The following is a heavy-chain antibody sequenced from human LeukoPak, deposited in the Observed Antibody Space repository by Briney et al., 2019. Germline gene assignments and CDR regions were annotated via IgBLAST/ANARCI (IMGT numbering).Heavy chain of an antibody. V-gene: IGHV3-23*01. CDR1: GGSFSGYY. CDR2: ISGSGGST. Sequence: PSETLSLTCAVYGGSFSGYYWSCIRQPPGKGLEWVSAISGSGGSTYYADSVKGRFTISRDNSKNTLYLQMNSLRAEDTAVYYCAMGDIVATITYWGQGTLVTVSS. CDR3: AMGDIVATITY. J-gene: IGHJ4*02. D-gene: IGHD5-12*01.